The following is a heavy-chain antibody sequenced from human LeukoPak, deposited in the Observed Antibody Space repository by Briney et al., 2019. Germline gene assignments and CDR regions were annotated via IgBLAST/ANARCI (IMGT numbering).Heavy chain of an antibody. CDR1: GYTFTSYD. Sequence: ASVKVSCKASGYTFTSYDINWVRQATGQGLEWMGWMNPNSGNTGYAQKFQGRVTITRNTSISTAYMELSSLRSEDTAVYYCARGPGGYSYGYAFYYYYYMDVWGKGTTVTVSS. V-gene: IGHV1-8*03. CDR3: ARGPGGYSYGYAFYYYYYMDV. D-gene: IGHD5-18*01. J-gene: IGHJ6*03. CDR2: MNPNSGNT.